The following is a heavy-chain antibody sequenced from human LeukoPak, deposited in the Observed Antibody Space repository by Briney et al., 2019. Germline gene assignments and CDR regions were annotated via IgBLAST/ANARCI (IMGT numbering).Heavy chain of an antibody. Sequence: SETLSLTCTVSGGSISSGSYFWSWIRQPAGKGLEWIGRISSSGSTYYNPSLNSRVTISLDTSQNQFSLKLSSLTAADTAVYYCARVRLDAFDIWGQGTMVTVSS. D-gene: IGHD4-17*01. CDR3: ARVRLDAFDI. V-gene: IGHV4-61*02. CDR2: ISSSGST. CDR1: GGSISSGSYF. J-gene: IGHJ3*02.